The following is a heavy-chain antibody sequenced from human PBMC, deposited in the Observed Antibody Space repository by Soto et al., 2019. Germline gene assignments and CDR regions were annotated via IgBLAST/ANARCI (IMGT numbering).Heavy chain of an antibody. J-gene: IGHJ4*02. CDR3: ARVSEGAAGTWFLDS. CDR1: GGSFSGYY. Sequence: PSETLSLTCAVYGGSFSGYYWTWIRQSPGKGLEWIGEINHRGSSKYNPSLKSRVTMSVDTSKNQVSLKMDSVTAADTAVYYCARVSEGAAGTWFLDSWGQGTLVPVSS. D-gene: IGHD1-26*01. V-gene: IGHV4-34*01. CDR2: INHRGSS.